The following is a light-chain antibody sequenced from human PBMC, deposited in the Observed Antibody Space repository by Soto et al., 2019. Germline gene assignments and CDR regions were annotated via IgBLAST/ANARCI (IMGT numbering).Light chain of an antibody. CDR2: AAS. Sequence: EIRLTQSPSSLSASVGDRVTIACRASHDINNFLAWFQQKPGRVPELLMYAASSLKSGVPSRFSGIGSGTDFTLTIDGLQPEDFATYFCQNYNSVPYTFGQGTKLEIK. J-gene: IGKJ2*01. CDR1: HDINNF. V-gene: IGKV1-27*01. CDR3: QNYNSVPYT.